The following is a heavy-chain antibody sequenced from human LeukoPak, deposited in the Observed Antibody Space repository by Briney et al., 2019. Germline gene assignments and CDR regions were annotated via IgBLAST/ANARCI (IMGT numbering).Heavy chain of an antibody. V-gene: IGHV1-18*01. CDR2: ISAHNGNT. CDR3: ARDGYFDL. Sequence: ASVKVSCKASGYTFTTHGIAWVRQAPGQGLEWMGWISAHNGNTNYAQSLQGRVTMTTDTSTNTAYMELRSLRSDDTAVYYCARDGYFDLWGSGTLVTVSS. J-gene: IGHJ2*01. CDR1: GYTFTTHG.